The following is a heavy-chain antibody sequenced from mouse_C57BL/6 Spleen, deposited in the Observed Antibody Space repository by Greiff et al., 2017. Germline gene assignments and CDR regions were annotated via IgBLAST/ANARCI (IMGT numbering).Heavy chain of an antibody. D-gene: IGHD2-3*01. V-gene: IGHV1-61*01. CDR2: IYPSDSET. J-gene: IGHJ3*01. CDR1: GYTFTSYW. CDR3: ARGVYDGLPFAY. Sequence: QVQLQQPGAELVRPGSSVKLSCKASGYTFTSYWMDWVKQRPGQGLEWIGNIYPSDSETHYNQKFKDKATLTVDKSSSTAYMQLSSLTSEDSAVYYCARGVYDGLPFAYWGQGTLVTVSA.